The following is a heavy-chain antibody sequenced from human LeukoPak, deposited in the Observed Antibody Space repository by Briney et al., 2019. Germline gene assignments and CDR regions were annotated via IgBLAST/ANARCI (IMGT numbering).Heavy chain of an antibody. CDR2: ISGSGGST. V-gene: IGHV3-23*01. Sequence: GGTLRLSCAASGFTFSSYGMSWVRQAPGKGLEWVSAISGSGGSTYYADSVKGRFTISRDNSKNTLYLQMNSLRAEDTAVYYCARCEYSYGYFDYWGQGTLVTVSS. J-gene: IGHJ4*02. D-gene: IGHD5-18*01. CDR3: ARCEYSYGYFDY. CDR1: GFTFSSYG.